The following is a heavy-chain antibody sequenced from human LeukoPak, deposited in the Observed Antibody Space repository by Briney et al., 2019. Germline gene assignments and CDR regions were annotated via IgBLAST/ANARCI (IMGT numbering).Heavy chain of an antibody. V-gene: IGHV1-24*01. CDR2: FDPEDGET. Sequence: GASVNVSCTVSGYTLTELSMHWVRQAPGKGLEWMGGFDPEDGETIYAQKFQGRVTMTEDTSTDTAYMELSSLRSEDTAVYYCATRLITIFGVVAYYYYGMDVWGQGTTVTVSS. CDR1: GYTLTELS. CDR3: ATRLITIFGVVAYYYYGMDV. D-gene: IGHD3-3*01. J-gene: IGHJ6*02.